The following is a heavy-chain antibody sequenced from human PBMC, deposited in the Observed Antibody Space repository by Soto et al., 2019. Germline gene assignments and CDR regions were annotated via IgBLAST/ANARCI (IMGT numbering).Heavy chain of an antibody. V-gene: IGHV1-2*02. D-gene: IGHD3-22*01. Sequence: ASVKVSCKASGYTFTGYYMHWVRQAPGQGLEGMGGINTNSGVTNYAQKVQGRVTMTRDTSVSTADMELCGLRSDDTAVYYCDVGSRGYYYWCYFDYWGQGTLVTVSS. CDR1: GYTFTGYY. CDR2: INTNSGVT. CDR3: DVGSRGYYYWCYFDY. J-gene: IGHJ4*02.